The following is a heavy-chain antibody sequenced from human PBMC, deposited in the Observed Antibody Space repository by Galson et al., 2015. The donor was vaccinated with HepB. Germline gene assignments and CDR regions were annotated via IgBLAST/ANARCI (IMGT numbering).Heavy chain of an antibody. CDR2: INPSGGST. J-gene: IGHJ4*02. D-gene: IGHD6-13*01. V-gene: IGHV1-46*01. Sequence: SVKVSCKASGYTFTSYYMHWVRQAPGQGLEWMGIINPSGGSTSYAQKFQGRVTMTRDTSTSTVYMELSSLRSEDTAVYYCARDWYSSSWYRRTYYFDYWGQGTLVTVSS. CDR1: GYTFTSYY. CDR3: ARDWYSSSWYRRTYYFDY.